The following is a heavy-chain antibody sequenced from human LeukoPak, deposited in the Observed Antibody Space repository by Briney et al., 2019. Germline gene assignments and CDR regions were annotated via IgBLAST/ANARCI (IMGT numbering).Heavy chain of an antibody. V-gene: IGHV3-20*04. CDR1: GFTFADYG. CDR2: INWNGGST. D-gene: IGHD3-3*01. Sequence: GGSLRLSCAVSGFTFADYGMSWLRQAPGKGLAWVSGINWNGGSTGYVDSVKGRFTISRDNAKKSLYLQMNNLRAEYTALYYCAKWANYDFWSGDFDSWRQGTLSMVSS. CDR3: AKWANYDFWSGDFDS. J-gene: IGHJ4*02.